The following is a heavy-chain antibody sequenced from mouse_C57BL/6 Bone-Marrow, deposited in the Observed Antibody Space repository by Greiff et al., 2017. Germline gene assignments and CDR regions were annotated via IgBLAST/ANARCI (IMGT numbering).Heavy chain of an antibody. Sequence: QVQLQQSGAELVKPGASVKLSCKASGYTFTSYWMHWVKQRPGQGLEWIGVIDPSDSYTNYNQKFKGKATLTVDTSSSTAYMQLSSLTSEDSAVYYCARHPSYYSNSWFAYWGQGTLVTVSA. V-gene: IGHV1-59*01. D-gene: IGHD2-5*01. CDR1: GYTFTSYW. CDR3: ARHPSYYSNSWFAY. CDR2: IDPSDSYT. J-gene: IGHJ3*01.